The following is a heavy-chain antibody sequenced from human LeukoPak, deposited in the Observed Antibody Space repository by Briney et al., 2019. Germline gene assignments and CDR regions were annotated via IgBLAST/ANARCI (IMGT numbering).Heavy chain of an antibody. CDR2: INPNSGDT. CDR1: GYTLTGYY. J-gene: IGHJ4*02. Sequence: ASVKDSCKASGYTLTGYYVHSVRQAPAQGLEWMGWINPNSGDTNYAQKFQGRVTMTRDTSISTAYMELSRLTSDDTAVYYCARALERYYYDSSGYYAHFDYWGQGTLVTVSS. CDR3: ARALERYYYDSSGYYAHFDY. D-gene: IGHD3-22*01. V-gene: IGHV1-2*02.